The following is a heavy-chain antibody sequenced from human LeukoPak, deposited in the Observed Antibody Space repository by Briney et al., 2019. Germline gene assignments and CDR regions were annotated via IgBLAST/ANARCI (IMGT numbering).Heavy chain of an antibody. D-gene: IGHD4-17*01. J-gene: IGHJ4*02. V-gene: IGHV4-34*01. CDR1: GGSFSGYY. Sequence: SETLSLTCAVYGGSFSGYYWSWIRQPPGKGLEWIGSIYYSGSTYYNPSLKSRVTISVDTSKNQFSLKLSSVTAADTAVYYCARDGSSGSTVTDYWGQGTLVTVSS. CDR2: IYYSGST. CDR3: ARDGSSGSTVTDY.